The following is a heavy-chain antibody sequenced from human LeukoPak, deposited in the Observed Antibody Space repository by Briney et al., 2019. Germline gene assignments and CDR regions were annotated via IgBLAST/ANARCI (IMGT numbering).Heavy chain of an antibody. Sequence: GGSLRLSRAASGFTVSSNYMSWVRQAPGKGLEWVSVIYSGGSTYYADSVKGRFTISRDNSKNTLYLQMNSLRAEDTAVYYCARDGVFPYGSGSYYPLGQGTLVTVSS. D-gene: IGHD3-10*01. J-gene: IGHJ5*02. CDR1: GFTVSSNY. CDR2: IYSGGST. V-gene: IGHV3-66*01. CDR3: ARDGVFPYGSGSYYP.